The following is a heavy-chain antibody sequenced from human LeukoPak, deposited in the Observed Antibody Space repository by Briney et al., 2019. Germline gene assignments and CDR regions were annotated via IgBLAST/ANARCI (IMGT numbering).Heavy chain of an antibody. J-gene: IGHJ4*02. CDR1: GFTFSSYE. CDR2: ISSSGSTI. D-gene: IGHD4-17*01. Sequence: PGGSLRLSCAASGFTFSSYEMNWVRQAPGKGLEGVSYISSSGSTIYYADSVKGRFTISRDNAKNSLYLQMNSLRAEDTAVYYCARDFAGDYYFDCWGQGTLVTVSS. CDR3: ARDFAGDYYFDC. V-gene: IGHV3-48*03.